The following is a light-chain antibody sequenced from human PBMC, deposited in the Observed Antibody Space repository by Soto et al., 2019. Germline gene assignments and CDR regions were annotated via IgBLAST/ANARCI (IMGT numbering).Light chain of an antibody. CDR1: ESINGK. J-gene: IGKJ1*01. Sequence: EIVMTQSPATLSVSPGERVTLSCSASESINGKLAWYQLKPGQAPRLLIDDTATRAAGIPGRFSGSGSGTEFTLTISSLQSEDFAVYYCQQYKCWPQTFGQGTKVDFK. CDR2: DTA. V-gene: IGKV3-15*01. CDR3: QQYKCWPQT.